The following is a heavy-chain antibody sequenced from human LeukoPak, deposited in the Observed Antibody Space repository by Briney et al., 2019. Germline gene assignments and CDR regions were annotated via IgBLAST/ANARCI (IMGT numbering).Heavy chain of an antibody. V-gene: IGHV4-34*01. CDR1: GGSFSGYY. CDR2: INHSGST. CDR3: TREYGFMTTVFHAFDI. J-gene: IGHJ3*02. Sequence: SETLSLTCAVYGGSFSGYYWSWIRQPPGKGLEWIGEINHSGSTNYNPSLKSRVTISVDTSKNQFSLRLSSVTAADTAIYYCTREYGFMTTVFHAFDIWGQGTMVTVSS. D-gene: IGHD4-17*01.